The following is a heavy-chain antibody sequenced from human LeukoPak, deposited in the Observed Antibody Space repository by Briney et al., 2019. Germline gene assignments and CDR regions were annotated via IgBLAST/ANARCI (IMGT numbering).Heavy chain of an antibody. CDR3: ARMAPYGDYLHDY. V-gene: IGHV4-39*07. J-gene: IGHJ4*02. CDR1: GGSISTSNYY. CDR2: IFYSGST. Sequence: SETLSLTCTVSGGSISTSNYYWGWIRQPPGKGLEWIGNIFYSGSTYYSPSLKSRVTISLDTSRNQFSLKLNSVTAADTAVYYCARMAPYGDYLHDYWGQGTLVTVSS. D-gene: IGHD4-17*01.